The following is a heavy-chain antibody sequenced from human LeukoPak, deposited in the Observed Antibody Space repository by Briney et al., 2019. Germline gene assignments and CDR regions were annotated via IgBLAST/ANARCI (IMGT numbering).Heavy chain of an antibody. Sequence: SETLSLTCTVSGGSISSSSYYWGWIRQPPGKGLEWIGSIYYSGSTYYNPSLKSRVTISVDTSKNQFSLKLSSVTAADTAVYYCARRGYYDFWSSYYEEYDYWGQGTLVTVSS. D-gene: IGHD3-3*01. CDR3: ARRGYYDFWSSYYEEYDY. CDR1: GGSISSSSYY. CDR2: IYYSGST. J-gene: IGHJ4*02. V-gene: IGHV4-39*01.